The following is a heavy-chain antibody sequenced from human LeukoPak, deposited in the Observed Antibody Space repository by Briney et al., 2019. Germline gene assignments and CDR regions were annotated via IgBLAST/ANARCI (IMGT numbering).Heavy chain of an antibody. J-gene: IGHJ4*02. V-gene: IGHV1-18*01. CDR1: GYTFINYG. CDR3: ARAADIVVVPAAKTLGY. Sequence: EASVKVSCEPSGYTFINYGISWVRQAPGQGPEWMGWISGYNGNTNYVQKFQGRITMTTDTSTSTAYMELSRLRSDDTAVYYCARAADIVVVPAAKTLGYWGQGTLVTVSS. D-gene: IGHD2-2*01. CDR2: ISGYNGNT.